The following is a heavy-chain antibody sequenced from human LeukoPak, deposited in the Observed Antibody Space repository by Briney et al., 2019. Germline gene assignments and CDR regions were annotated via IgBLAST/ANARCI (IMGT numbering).Heavy chain of an antibody. V-gene: IGHV3-7*01. CDR2: IKQDGSEK. J-gene: IGHJ4*02. CDR1: GFTFSSYW. CDR3: ARGGYYDYVWGSYRPYYFDY. D-gene: IGHD3-16*02. Sequence: GGSLRLSCAASGFTFSSYWMSWVRQAPGKGLEWVANIKQDGSEKYYVDSVKGRFTISRDNAKNSLYLQMNSLRAEDTAVYYCARGGYYDYVWGSYRPYYFDYWGQGTLVTVSS.